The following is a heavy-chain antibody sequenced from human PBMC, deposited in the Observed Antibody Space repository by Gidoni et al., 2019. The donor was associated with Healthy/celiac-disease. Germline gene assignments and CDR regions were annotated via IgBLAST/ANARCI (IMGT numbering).Heavy chain of an antibody. J-gene: IGHJ4*02. Sequence: EVQLVESGGGLVQPGGSLRLSCAASGFTFSSYSMNWVRQAPGKGLEWVSYISSSSSTIYYADSVKGRFTISRDNAKNSLYLQMNSLRAEDTAVYYCARDTVLTGYYYPFDYWGQGTLVTVSS. V-gene: IGHV3-48*01. D-gene: IGHD3-9*01. CDR1: GFTFSSYS. CDR3: ARDTVLTGYYYPFDY. CDR2: ISSSSSTI.